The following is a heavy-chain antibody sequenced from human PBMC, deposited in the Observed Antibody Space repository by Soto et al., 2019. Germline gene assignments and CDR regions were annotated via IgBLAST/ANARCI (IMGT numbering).Heavy chain of an antibody. CDR2: FSGGRDTT. CDR3: AKATSATCTGSICYSFDY. D-gene: IGHD2-21*01. V-gene: IGHV3-23*01. CDR1: GFTFSSYA. Sequence: GESLKISCAASGFTFSSYAMSWVRQAPGQRLEWVATFSGGRDTTWHADSVKGRFTVSRDSSKNTLSLQMNSLRPEDTALYYCAKATSATCTGSICYSFDYWGQGTLVTVSS. J-gene: IGHJ4*02.